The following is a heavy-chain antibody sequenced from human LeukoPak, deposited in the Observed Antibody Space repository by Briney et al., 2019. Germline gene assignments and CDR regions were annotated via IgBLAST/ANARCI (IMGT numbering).Heavy chain of an antibody. CDR3: AKMVRGVLYYFDY. J-gene: IGHJ4*02. V-gene: IGHV1-18*01. CDR2: ISAYNGNT. D-gene: IGHD3-10*01. CDR1: GGTFSSYA. Sequence: ASVKVSCKASGGTFSSYAISWVRQAPGQGLEWMGWISAYNGNTNYAQKLQGRVTMTTDTSTSTAYMELRSLRSDDTAVYYCAKMVRGVLYYFDYWGQGTLVTVSS.